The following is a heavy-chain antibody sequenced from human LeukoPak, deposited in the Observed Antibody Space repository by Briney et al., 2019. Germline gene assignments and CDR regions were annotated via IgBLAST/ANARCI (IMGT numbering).Heavy chain of an antibody. CDR2: ISWNSGSI. J-gene: IGHJ4*02. V-gene: IGHV3-9*01. Sequence: GGSLRLSCAASGFTFDDYVMHWVRQAPGKGLEWVSGISWNSGSIGYADSVKGRFTISRDNAKNSLYLQMNSLRAEDTALYYCAKGGYYYDSSGYFRFDYWGQGTLVTVSS. D-gene: IGHD3-22*01. CDR3: AKGGYYYDSSGYFRFDY. CDR1: GFTFDDYV.